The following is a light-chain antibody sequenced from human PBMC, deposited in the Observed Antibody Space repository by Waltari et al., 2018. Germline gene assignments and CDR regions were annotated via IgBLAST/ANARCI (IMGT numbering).Light chain of an antibody. Sequence: SYDLTQPPSLSVSPGQTATIDCSGDTLPKLSAYWYQQKPGQAPLLVISKDTERPSGIPGRFSGPSSGTTVTLTISGVRAEDEGDYYGQSTDSSSTYTVFGGGTKLTVL. J-gene: IGLJ3*02. CDR2: KDT. CDR1: TLPKLS. CDR3: QSTDSSSTYTV. V-gene: IGLV3-25*03.